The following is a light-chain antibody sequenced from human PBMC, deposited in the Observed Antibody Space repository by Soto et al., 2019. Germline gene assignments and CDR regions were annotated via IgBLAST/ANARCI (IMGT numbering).Light chain of an antibody. CDR2: GVS. J-gene: IGLJ1*01. Sequence: QSVLTQPASVSGSPGQSIAISCTGSSSDVGGYKYVSWYQQHPGKAPKLMIYGVSNRPSGVSDRFSGSKSGNTASLTISGLQSEDEADYYCSSYTSSNSYVFGTGTKVTVL. CDR1: SSDVGGYKY. CDR3: SSYTSSNSYV. V-gene: IGLV2-14*03.